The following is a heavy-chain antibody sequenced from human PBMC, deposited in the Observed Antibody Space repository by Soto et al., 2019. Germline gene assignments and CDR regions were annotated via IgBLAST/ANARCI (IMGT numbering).Heavy chain of an antibody. V-gene: IGHV3-15*01. CDR1: GFTFSNAW. CDR2: IKSKTDGGTT. CDR3: TTVVRLRFLEWLHDYDAFDI. Sequence: EVQLVESGGGLVKPGGSLRLSCAASGFTFSNAWMSWVRQAPGKGLEWVGRIKSKTDGGTTDYAAPVKGRFTISRDDSKNTLYLQMNSLKTEDTAVYYCTTVVRLRFLEWLHDYDAFDIWGQGTMVTVSS. J-gene: IGHJ3*02. D-gene: IGHD3-3*01.